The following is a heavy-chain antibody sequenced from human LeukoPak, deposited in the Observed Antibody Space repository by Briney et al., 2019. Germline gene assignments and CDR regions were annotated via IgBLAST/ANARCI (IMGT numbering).Heavy chain of an antibody. V-gene: IGHV4-30-4*01. CDR2: IYYSGST. D-gene: IGHD3-16*02. J-gene: IGHJ5*02. Sequence: SQTLSLTCTVSDDSINSGDYYWSWIRQPPGKGLEWIGYIYYSGSTYYNPSLKSRVTISVGTSKNQFSLKLNSVTAADTAVYYCARAHPFDYDYVWGSYRLNWFDPWGQGTLVTVSS. CDR3: ARAHPFDYDYVWGSYRLNWFDP. CDR1: DDSINSGDYY.